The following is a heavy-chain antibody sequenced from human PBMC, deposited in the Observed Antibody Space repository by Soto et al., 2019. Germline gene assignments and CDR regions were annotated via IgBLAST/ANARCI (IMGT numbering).Heavy chain of an antibody. CDR1: GGSFSGYY. D-gene: IGHD2-15*01. J-gene: IGHJ4*02. CDR3: ARRAYCSGGSCYSTYFDY. Sequence: SETLSLTCAVYGGSFSGYYWSWIRQPPGKGLEWIGEINHSGSTNYNPSLKSRVTISVDTSKNQFSLKLSSVTAADTAVYYCARRAYCSGGSCYSTYFDYWGQGTLVT. CDR2: INHSGST. V-gene: IGHV4-34*01.